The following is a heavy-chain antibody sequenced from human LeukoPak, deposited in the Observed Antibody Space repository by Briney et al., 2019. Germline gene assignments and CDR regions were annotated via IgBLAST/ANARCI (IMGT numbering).Heavy chain of an antibody. CDR2: INVGNGNT. D-gene: IGHD3-3*01. V-gene: IGHV1-18*01. J-gene: IGHJ6*02. CDR1: GYTFTRYG. Sequence: ASVKVSCKASGYTFTRYGISWVRQAPGQGLEWMGWINVGNGNTKYSQKLQGRVTMTTDTSTSTAYMELRSLRSDDTAVYYCARDQHQTYYDFWSGYIPYRPYYYYGMDVWGQGTTVTVSS. CDR3: ARDQHQTYYDFWSGYIPYRPYYYYGMDV.